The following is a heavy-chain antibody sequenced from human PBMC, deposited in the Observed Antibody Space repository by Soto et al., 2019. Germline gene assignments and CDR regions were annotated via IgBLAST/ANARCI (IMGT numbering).Heavy chain of an antibody. CDR1: GFTFSSYG. CDR3: ARRFYSGSPLYYYGMDV. J-gene: IGHJ6*02. V-gene: IGHV3-30*03. Sequence: PGGSLRLSCAASGFTFSSYGMHWVRQAPGKGLEWVAVISYDGSNKYYADSVKGRFTISRDNSKNTLYLQMNSLRAEDTAVYYCARRFYSGSPLYYYGMDVWGQGITVTVS. CDR2: ISYDGSNK. D-gene: IGHD1-26*01.